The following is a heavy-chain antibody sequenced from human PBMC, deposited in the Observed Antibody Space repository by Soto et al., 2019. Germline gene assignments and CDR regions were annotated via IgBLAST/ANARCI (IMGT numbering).Heavy chain of an antibody. V-gene: IGHV1-8*01. Sequence: ASVKVSCKASGYTFTSYDINWVRQATGQGLEWMGWMNPNSGNTGHAQKFQGRVTMTRNTSISTAYMELSSLRSEDTAVYYCARGPYCTNGVCQRGRNWFDPWGQGTLVTVSS. CDR1: GYTFTSYD. D-gene: IGHD2-8*01. CDR3: ARGPYCTNGVCQRGRNWFDP. J-gene: IGHJ5*02. CDR2: MNPNSGNT.